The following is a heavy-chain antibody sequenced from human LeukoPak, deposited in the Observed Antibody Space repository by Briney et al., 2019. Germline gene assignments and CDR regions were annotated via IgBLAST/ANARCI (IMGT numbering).Heavy chain of an antibody. CDR1: GYTFTIYD. D-gene: IGHD5-12*01. Sequence: ASVTVSFKASGYTFTIYDINWVRQAPGQGLEWMGWMNPNSGNPGYAQKFQGRVTMTRNTSISTAYMELSSLRSEDTAVYYCARAHSGYDSPLDYWGQGTLVTVSS. CDR3: ARAHSGYDSPLDY. CDR2: MNPNSGNP. J-gene: IGHJ4*02. V-gene: IGHV1-8*01.